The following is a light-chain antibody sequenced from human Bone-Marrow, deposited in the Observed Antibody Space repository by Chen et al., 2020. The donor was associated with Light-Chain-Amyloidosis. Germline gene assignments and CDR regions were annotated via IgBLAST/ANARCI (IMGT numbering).Light chain of an antibody. CDR1: QSVLYSSNNKNY. Sequence: DIVMTQSPDSLAVSLGERATINCKSSQSVLYSSNNKNYLAWYQQKPGQPPKLLIYWASTRESGVPDRFSGSGSETDFTLTISSLQAEDVAVYYCQQYYCTSITFGQGTRLEIK. CDR2: WAS. V-gene: IGKV4-1*01. CDR3: QQYYCTSIT. J-gene: IGKJ5*01.